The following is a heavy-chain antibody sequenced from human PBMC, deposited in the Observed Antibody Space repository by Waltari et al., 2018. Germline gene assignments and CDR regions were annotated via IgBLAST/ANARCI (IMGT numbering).Heavy chain of an antibody. J-gene: IGHJ5*02. D-gene: IGHD6-13*01. V-gene: IGHV1-2*06. CDR3: ATTALYSSSWLYWFDP. CDR1: GYTFTGYY. Sequence: QVQLVQSGAEVKKPGASVKVSCKASGYTFTGYYMHWVLQAPGQGLEWMGRINPNSGGTNYAQKFQGRVTMTRDTSISTAYMELSRLRSDDTAVYYCATTALYSSSWLYWFDPWGQGTLVTVSS. CDR2: INPNSGGT.